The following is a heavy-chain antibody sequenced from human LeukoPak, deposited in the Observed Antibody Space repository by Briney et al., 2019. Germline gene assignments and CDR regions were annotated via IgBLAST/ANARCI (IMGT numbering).Heavy chain of an antibody. CDR1: GYTFTGYY. Sequence: ASVKVSCKASGYTFTGYYMQWVRQAPGQGLEWMGWISPNSGATNYAQKFQGRVTITRDTSVSTAYMELTRLRSDDTAVYYCAREGIAGNWFAPWGQGTLVTVSP. CDR3: AREGIAGNWFAP. CDR2: ISPNSGAT. D-gene: IGHD6-13*01. V-gene: IGHV1-2*02. J-gene: IGHJ5*02.